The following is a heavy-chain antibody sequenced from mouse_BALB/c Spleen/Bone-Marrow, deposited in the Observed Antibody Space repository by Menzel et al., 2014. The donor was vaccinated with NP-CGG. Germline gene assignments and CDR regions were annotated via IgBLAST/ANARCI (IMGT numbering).Heavy chain of an antibody. V-gene: IGHV7-3*02. J-gene: IGHJ1*01. CDR2: IRNKANGYTT. D-gene: IGHD5-1*01. Sequence: VKLVESGGGSVQPGGSLRLSCATSGFTFTDYYMSWVRQPPGKALEWLGFIRNKANGYTTEYSASVKGRFTISRDNSQRILYLQMNTLRAEDSATYYFARYENLGIYCYFDVWGSGTPVIVSS. CDR3: ARYENLGIYCYFDV. CDR1: GFTFTDYY.